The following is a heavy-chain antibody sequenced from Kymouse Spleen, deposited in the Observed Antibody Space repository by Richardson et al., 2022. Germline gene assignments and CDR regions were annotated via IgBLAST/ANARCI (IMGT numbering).Heavy chain of an antibody. V-gene: IGHV4-34*01. Sequence: QVQLQQWGAGLLKPSETLSLTCAVYGGSFSGYYWSWIRQPPGKGLEWIGEINHSGSTNYNPSLKSRVTISVDTSKNQFSLKLSSVTAADTAVYYCAREPTVTTWYFDLWGRGTLVTVSS. CDR1: GGSFSGYY. D-gene: IGHD4-11,IGHD4-11*01. CDR2: INHSGST. CDR3: AREPTVTTWYFDL. J-gene: IGHJ2*01.